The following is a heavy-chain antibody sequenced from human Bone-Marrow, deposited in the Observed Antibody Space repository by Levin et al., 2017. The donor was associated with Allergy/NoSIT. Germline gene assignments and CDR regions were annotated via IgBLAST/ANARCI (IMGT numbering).Heavy chain of an antibody. CDR1: GFTFSSYA. CDR3: AKDGPDAPGYHFDY. D-gene: IGHD2-15*01. J-gene: IGHJ4*02. Sequence: PGGSLRLSCVVSGFTFSSYAMSWVRQAPGKGLEWVSGISGSGRSTYYADSVRGRFTISRDNAKNTLYLQMSGLRAGDTAIYYGAKDGPDAPGYHFDYWGQGTLAIVSS. CDR2: ISGSGRST. V-gene: IGHV3-23*01.